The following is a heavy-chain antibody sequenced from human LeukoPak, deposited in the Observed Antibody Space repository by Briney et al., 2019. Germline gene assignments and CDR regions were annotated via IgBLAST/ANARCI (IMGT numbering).Heavy chain of an antibody. J-gene: IGHJ4*02. CDR2: INDSGST. CDR3: ARERRRELRFLEWLPDYFDY. V-gene: IGHV4-34*01. D-gene: IGHD3-3*01. Sequence: SETLSLTYAVYGGSFSGYYWSWIRQPPGKGLEWIGEINDSGSTNYNPSLKSRVTISVDTSKNQFSLKLSSVTAADTVVYYCARERRRELRFLEWLPDYFDYWGQGTLVTVSS. CDR1: GGSFSGYY.